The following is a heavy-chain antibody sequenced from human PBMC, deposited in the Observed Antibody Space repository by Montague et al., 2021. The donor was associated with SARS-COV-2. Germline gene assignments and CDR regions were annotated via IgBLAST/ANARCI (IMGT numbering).Heavy chain of an antibody. CDR3: SSSLVWFEIDY. Sequence: SLRLSCAASGFTFISYAMHWVRQAPGKGLDCVAVISYYGSNKYYADSVKGRFTISRDDSKNTLYLQMNSLRAEDTAVYYCSSSLVWFEIDYWGQGTLVTVSS. V-gene: IGHV3-30*04. CDR1: GFTFISYA. D-gene: IGHD3-10*01. CDR2: ISYYGSNK. J-gene: IGHJ4*02.